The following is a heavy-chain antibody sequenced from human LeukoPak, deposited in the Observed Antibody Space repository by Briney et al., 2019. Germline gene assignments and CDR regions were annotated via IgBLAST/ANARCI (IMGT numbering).Heavy chain of an antibody. V-gene: IGHV4-61*02. CDR2: IYTSGST. CDR1: GGSISSGSYY. CDR3: ARDTPNNIAARAFDI. J-gene: IGHJ3*02. Sequence: PSETLSLTCTVSGGSISSGSYYWSWIRQPAGKGLEWIGRIYTSGSTNYNPSLKSRVTISVDTSKNQFSLKLSSVTAADTAVYYCARDTPNNIAARAFDIWGQGTMVTVSS. D-gene: IGHD6-6*01.